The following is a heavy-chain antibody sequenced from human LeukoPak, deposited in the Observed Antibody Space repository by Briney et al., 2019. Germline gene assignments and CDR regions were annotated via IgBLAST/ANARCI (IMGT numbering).Heavy chain of an antibody. J-gene: IGHJ6*03. D-gene: IGHD4-17*01. CDR2: IRSKANSYAT. Sequence: PGGSLRLSCAASGFTFSGSAMHWVRQASGKGLEWVGRIRSKANSYATAYAASVKGRFTISRDDSKNTAYLQMNSLKTEDTAVYYCTTPELQYGDYYHYYYMDVWGKGTTVTVSS. V-gene: IGHV3-73*01. CDR1: GFTFSGSA. CDR3: TTPELQYGDYYHYYYMDV.